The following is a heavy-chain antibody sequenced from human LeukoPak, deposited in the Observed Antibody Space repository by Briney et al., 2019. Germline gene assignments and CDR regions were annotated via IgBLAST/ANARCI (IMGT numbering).Heavy chain of an antibody. Sequence: PGGSLRLSCAASGFNFNNYAMSWVRQAPGRGVEGVSTISGSGGSTYYADSVKGRLTISRENSKKTLYFQMNSLRAEDTAVYYCAKDYSSGWLFDYWGQGTLVTVSS. D-gene: IGHD6-19*01. V-gene: IGHV3-23*01. CDR3: AKDYSSGWLFDY. J-gene: IGHJ4*02. CDR2: ISGSGGST. CDR1: GFNFNNYA.